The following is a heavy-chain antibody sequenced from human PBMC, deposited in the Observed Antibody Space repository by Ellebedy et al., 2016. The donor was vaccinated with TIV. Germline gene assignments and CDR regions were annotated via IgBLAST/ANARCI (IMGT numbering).Heavy chain of an antibody. D-gene: IGHD5-24*01. V-gene: IGHV3-74*01. CDR3: ARSRDGYNFIGDY. CDR1: GFTFSSYW. CDR2: INSDGSST. J-gene: IGHJ4*02. Sequence: PGGSLRLSCAASGFTFSSYWMHWVRQAPGKGLVWVSRINSDGSSTSYADSVKGRFTISRDNAKNTLYLQMNRLRAEDTAVYYCARSRDGYNFIGDYWGQGTLVTVSS.